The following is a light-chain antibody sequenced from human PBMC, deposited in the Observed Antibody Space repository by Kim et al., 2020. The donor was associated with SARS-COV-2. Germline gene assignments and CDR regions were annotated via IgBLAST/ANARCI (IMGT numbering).Light chain of an antibody. CDR2: MAS. CDR3: MQGLQAPYS. V-gene: IGKV2-28*01. Sequence: ASAYISCRSSQSLLHTNGYKYLDWYLQKPGQSPQLLISMASSRASGVPDRFSGSGSGTEYTLKISRVEAEDVGVYYCMQGLQAPYSFGQGTKLEI. CDR1: QSLLHTNGYKY. J-gene: IGKJ2*03.